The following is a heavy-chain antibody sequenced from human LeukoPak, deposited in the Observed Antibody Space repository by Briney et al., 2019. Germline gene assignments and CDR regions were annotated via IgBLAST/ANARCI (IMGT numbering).Heavy chain of an antibody. CDR3: TKDLRTRSYYVSGNYGYDF. CDR2: ILYDGTKK. CDR1: GFSFNIHG. Sequence: GRSLRLSCVASGFSFNIHGMHWVRQAPGKGPEWVAVILYDGTKKYYADSVRGRFTISRDNAKNTLYLQMDNLRAEDTAIYYCTKDLRTRSYYVSGNYGYDFWGQGTLVTVSS. J-gene: IGHJ4*02. D-gene: IGHD3-10*01. V-gene: IGHV3-30*18.